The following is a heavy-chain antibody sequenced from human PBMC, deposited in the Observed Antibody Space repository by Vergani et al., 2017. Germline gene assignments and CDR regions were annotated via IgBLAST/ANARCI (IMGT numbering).Heavy chain of an antibody. D-gene: IGHD7-27*01. CDR2: IKSQIVGGIT. V-gene: IGHV3-15*01. J-gene: IGHJ4*02. Sequence: EVQLVESGGGLVKPGGSLRLSCAASGFSFSNAWMTWVRQGPGKGLEWVGRIKSQIVGGITDYAAPVKGRFTISRDDSTDMLYQHMNSLKTEYTAVYYCTTLSPNGAHWWGQGTLVNVSS. CDR1: GFSFSNAW. CDR3: TTLSPNGAHW.